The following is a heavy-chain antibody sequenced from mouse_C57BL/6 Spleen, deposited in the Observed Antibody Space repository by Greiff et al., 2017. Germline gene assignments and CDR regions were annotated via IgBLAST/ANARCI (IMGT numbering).Heavy chain of an antibody. V-gene: IGHV5-17*01. J-gene: IGHJ4*01. Sequence: EVKLQESGGGLVKPGGSLKLSCAASGFTFSDYGMHWVRQAPEKGLEWVAYISSGSSTIYYADTVKGRFTISRDNAKNTLFLQMTSLRSEDTAMYYCARTYSNYEAMDYWGQGTSVTVSS. CDR2: ISSGSSTI. CDR3: ARTYSNYEAMDY. CDR1: GFTFSDYG. D-gene: IGHD2-5*01.